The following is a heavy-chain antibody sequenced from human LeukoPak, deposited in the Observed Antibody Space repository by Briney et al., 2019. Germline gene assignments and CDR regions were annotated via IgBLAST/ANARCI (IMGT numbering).Heavy chain of an antibody. J-gene: IGHJ4*02. CDR1: GFTFSSYA. CDR3: AKVDTAMRRGRIHHGSLDFDY. CDR2: ISGSGGST. D-gene: IGHD5-18*01. V-gene: IGHV3-23*01. Sequence: PGGSLRLSCAASGFTFSSYAMSWVRQAPGKGLEWVSAISGSGGSTYYAASVKGRFTISRDNSKNTLYLQMNSLRAEDTAVYYCAKVDTAMRRGRIHHGSLDFDYWGQGTLVTVSS.